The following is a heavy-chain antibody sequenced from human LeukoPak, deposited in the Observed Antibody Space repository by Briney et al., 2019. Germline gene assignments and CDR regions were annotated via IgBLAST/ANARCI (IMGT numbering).Heavy chain of an antibody. CDR2: IKQDGSEK. V-gene: IGHV3-7*03. Sequence: PGGSLTLSCAASGFTFSSYWMSWVRQAPGKGLEWVANIKQDGSEKYYVDSVKGRFTISRDNAKNSLYLQMNSLRAEDTAVYYCAREPGSIAAAGTFDYWGQGTLVTVSS. CDR3: AREPGSIAAAGTFDY. D-gene: IGHD6-13*01. J-gene: IGHJ4*02. CDR1: GFTFSSYW.